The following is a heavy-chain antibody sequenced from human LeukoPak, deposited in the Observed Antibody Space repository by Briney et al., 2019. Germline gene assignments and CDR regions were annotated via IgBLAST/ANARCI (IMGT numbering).Heavy chain of an antibody. CDR2: INPSGGST. J-gene: IGHJ6*02. CDR1: GYTFTSYY. CDR3: ARDSSSSHLYYYGMDV. V-gene: IGHV1-46*01. D-gene: IGHD6-6*01. Sequence: ASVKVSCKASGYTFTSYYMHWVRQAPGQGLEWMGIINPSGGSTSYAQKFQGRVTMTRDTSTSTVYMELSSLRSEDTAVYYCARDSSSSHLYYYGMDVWGQGTTVTVSS.